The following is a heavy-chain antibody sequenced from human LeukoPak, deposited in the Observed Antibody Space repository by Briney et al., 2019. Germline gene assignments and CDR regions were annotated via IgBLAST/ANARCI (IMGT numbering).Heavy chain of an antibody. CDR3: ARVCVPFPY. V-gene: IGHV3-48*01. D-gene: IGHD6-6*01. J-gene: IGHJ4*02. CDR2: ISSSSSTI. Sequence: GGSLRLSCAASGFTFSSYSMNWVRQAPGKGLEWVSYISSSSSTIYYADSVKGRFTISRDNDKNSLYLQMNSLRGEDTAVYYCARVCVPFPYWGQGALVTVSS. CDR1: GFTFSSYS.